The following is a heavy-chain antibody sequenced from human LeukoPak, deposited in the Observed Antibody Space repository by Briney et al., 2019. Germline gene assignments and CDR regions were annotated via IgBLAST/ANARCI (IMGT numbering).Heavy chain of an antibody. V-gene: IGHV3-11*04. CDR3: ARDKGRIAARRIHFDY. CDR1: GFTFSDYY. D-gene: IGHD6-6*01. J-gene: IGHJ4*02. CDR2: ISSSGSTI. Sequence: PGGSLRLSCAASGFTFSDYYMSWIRQAPGKGLEWVSYISSSGSTIYYADSVKGRFTISRDNAKNSLYLQMNSLRAEDTAVYYCARDKGRIAARRIHFDYWGQGTLVTVSS.